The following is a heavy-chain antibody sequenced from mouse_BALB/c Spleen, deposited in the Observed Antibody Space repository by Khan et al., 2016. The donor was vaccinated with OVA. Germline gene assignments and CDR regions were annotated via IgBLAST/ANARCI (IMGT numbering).Heavy chain of an antibody. J-gene: IGHJ2*01. D-gene: IGHD1-1*01. CDR3: ARVYGGDCDY. Sequence: QLEESGPGLVKPSQSLSLICTVTGYSITSDYAWNWIRQFPGNKLEWMGFISYSGNTNYNPSLKSRISITRDTSKNQFFLHLNSVTTEDTATYYCARVYGGDCDYWGQGTTRTVSS. CDR2: ISYSGNT. CDR1: GYSITSDYA. V-gene: IGHV3-2*02.